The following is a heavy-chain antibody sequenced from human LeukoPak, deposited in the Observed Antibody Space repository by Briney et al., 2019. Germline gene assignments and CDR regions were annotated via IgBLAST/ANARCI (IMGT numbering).Heavy chain of an antibody. V-gene: IGHV4-30-2*01. CDR1: GGSISSGGYS. D-gene: IGHD1-26*01. CDR2: IYHSGST. CDR3: ARGEYSGSYNYFDY. J-gene: IGHJ4*02. Sequence: TSETLSLTCAVSGGSISSGGYSWSWIRQPPGKGLEWIGYIYHSGSTYYNPSLKSRVTISVDTSKNQFSLKLSSVTAADTAVYYCARGEYSGSYNYFDYWGQGTLVTVSS.